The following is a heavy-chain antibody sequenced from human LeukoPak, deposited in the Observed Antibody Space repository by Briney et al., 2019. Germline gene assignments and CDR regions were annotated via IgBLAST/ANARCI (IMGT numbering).Heavy chain of an antibody. D-gene: IGHD2-8*01. J-gene: IGHJ6*02. V-gene: IGHV1-46*01. Sequence: ASVKVSCKASVYNFISYYMDWVRQAPGQGLEWMGIINPSGGSTSYAQKFQDRVTMTRDTSTSTVYMELSSLKSEDTAVYYCAREDVVLVDAVRYYYYGMDVWGQGTTVTVSS. CDR2: INPSGGST. CDR1: VYNFISYY. CDR3: AREDVVLVDAVRYYYYGMDV.